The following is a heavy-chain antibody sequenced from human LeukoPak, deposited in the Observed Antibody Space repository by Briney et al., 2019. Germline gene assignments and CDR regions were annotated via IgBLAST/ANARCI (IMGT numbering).Heavy chain of an antibody. J-gene: IGHJ1*01. CDR1: GFTFSSYG. V-gene: IGHV3-30*18. CDR2: ISYDGSNK. D-gene: IGHD3-22*01. Sequence: GRSLRLSCAASGFTFSSYGMHWVRQAPGKGLEWVAVISYDGSNKYYADSVKGRFTISRDNSKNTLYLQMNSLRAEDTAVYYCAKSPLSYYYDSSENLAEYFQHWGQGTLVTVSS. CDR3: AKSPLSYYYDSSENLAEYFQH.